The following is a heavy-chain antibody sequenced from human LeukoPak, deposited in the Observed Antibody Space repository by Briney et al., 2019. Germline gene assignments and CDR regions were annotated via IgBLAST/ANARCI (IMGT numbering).Heavy chain of an antibody. Sequence: GGSLRLSCAASGFTFRSSWMHWVRQAPGKGLVWVSRINRDGSSTSYADSVKGRFTISRDNAKNTLYLQMNSLRAEDTAVYYCARDRETYYDILTGYYTLGDAFDIWGQGTMVTVSS. D-gene: IGHD3-9*01. J-gene: IGHJ3*02. CDR2: INRDGSST. V-gene: IGHV3-74*01. CDR1: GFTFRSSW. CDR3: ARDRETYYDILTGYYTLGDAFDI.